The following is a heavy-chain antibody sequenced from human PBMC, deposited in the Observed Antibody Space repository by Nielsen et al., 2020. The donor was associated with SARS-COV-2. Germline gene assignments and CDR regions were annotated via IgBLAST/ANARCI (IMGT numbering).Heavy chain of an antibody. CDR3: VKDWHYDRFEASNPGSWGPGYYYYYMDV. J-gene: IGHJ6*03. CDR1: GFTFSSYA. V-gene: IGHV3-64D*08. CDR2: ISSNGGST. D-gene: IGHD3-22*01. Sequence: GGSLRLSCSASGFTFSSYAMRWVRQAPGKGLEYVSAISSNGGSTYYADSVKGRFTISRDNSKNTLYLQMSSLRAEDTAVYYCVKDWHYDRFEASNPGSWGPGYYYYYMDVWGKGTTVTVSS.